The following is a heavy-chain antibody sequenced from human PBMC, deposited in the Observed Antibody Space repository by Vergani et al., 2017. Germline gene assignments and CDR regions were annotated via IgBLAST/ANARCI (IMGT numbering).Heavy chain of an antibody. J-gene: IGHJ6*03. CDR3: AMYDYDSGGYPGYYYMDV. D-gene: IGHD3-22*01. CDR1: GGSISSYY. CDR2: IYYSGST. V-gene: IGHV4-59*01. Sequence: QVQLQESGPGLVKPSETLSLTCTVSGGSISSYYWSWIRQPPGKVLEWMGYIYYSGSTNYNPSLKRRVTISIATSKNQFSLNLSSVTASDTAWYYCAMYDYDSGGYPGYYYMDVWGKGTTVTVSS.